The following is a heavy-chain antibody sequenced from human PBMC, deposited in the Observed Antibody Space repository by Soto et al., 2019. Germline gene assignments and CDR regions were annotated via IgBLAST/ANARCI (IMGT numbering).Heavy chain of an antibody. CDR3: TRGGPPRY. V-gene: IGHV4-34*01. J-gene: IGHJ4*02. CDR2: IDHTGTT. Sequence: SETLSLTCAVSGESFSGYYWSWIRQSPGKGLEWIGDIDHTGTTHYNPSLKNRVTILVDRSKKHFSLTLTSVTTADTAEYFCTRGGPPRYWGQGTPVTVSS. CDR1: GESFSGYY.